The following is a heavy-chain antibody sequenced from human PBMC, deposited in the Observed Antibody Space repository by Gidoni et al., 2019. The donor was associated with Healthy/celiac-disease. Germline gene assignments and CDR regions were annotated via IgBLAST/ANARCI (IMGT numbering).Heavy chain of an antibody. CDR3: ARGDKSAAGADFDY. CDR1: VGSFSVYY. Sequence: QVQLQQWGAGLLKPSETLSLTCAVYVGSFSVYYWCWIRQPPGKGLEWIGEINHSGSTNYNPSLKSRVTISVDTSKNQFSLKLSSVTAADTAVYYCARGDKSAAGADFDYWGQGTLVTVSS. D-gene: IGHD6-13*01. CDR2: INHSGST. J-gene: IGHJ4*02. V-gene: IGHV4-34*01.